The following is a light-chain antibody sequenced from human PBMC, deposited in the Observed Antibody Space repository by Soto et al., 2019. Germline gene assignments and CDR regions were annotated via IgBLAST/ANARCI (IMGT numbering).Light chain of an antibody. V-gene: IGLV2-23*02. CDR2: EVT. CDR1: SSDVGNYNL. Sequence: QPVLTQPASVSGSPGQSITISCTGTSSDVGNYNLVSWYQQHPGKAPTVIIFEVTKRPSGVSHRFSASRSGNTASLTISGLQAEDEADYYCCSFAGGPYVFGTGNKLTVL. CDR3: CSFAGGPYV. J-gene: IGLJ1*01.